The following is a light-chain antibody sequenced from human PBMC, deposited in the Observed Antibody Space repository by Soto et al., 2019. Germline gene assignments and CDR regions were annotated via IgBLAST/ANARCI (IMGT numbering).Light chain of an antibody. CDR1: QVISRW. Sequence: DIQMTQSPSSVSASVGDRVTITCRASQVISRWLAWYQDKHGRAPRILIYAASGLQGGVPVRFSGSGAGTDYFLTISSLQPEDVATYYCQQSYSTPIPFGQGTRLEIK. CDR2: AAS. V-gene: IGKV1-12*01. J-gene: IGKJ5*01. CDR3: QQSYSTPIP.